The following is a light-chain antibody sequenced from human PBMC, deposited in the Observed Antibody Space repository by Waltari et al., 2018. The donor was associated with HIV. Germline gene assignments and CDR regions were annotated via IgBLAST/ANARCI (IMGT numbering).Light chain of an antibody. CDR3: QTWGTDSHVV. V-gene: IGLV4-69*01. CDR1: SGHSTYA. Sequence: QLVLTQSPSASASLGASVKLTCILSSGHSTYAIAWHQQQPKKGPRDLLKVNGDGSHTKGDGIPDRFSGSSSGAERYLTISSLQSEDEADYYCQTWGTDSHVVFGGGTKLTVL. J-gene: IGLJ2*01. CDR2: VNGDGSH.